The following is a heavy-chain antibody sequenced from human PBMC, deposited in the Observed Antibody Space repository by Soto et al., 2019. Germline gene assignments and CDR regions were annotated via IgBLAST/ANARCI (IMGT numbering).Heavy chain of an antibody. Sequence: GASVKVSCKVSGYTLTELSMHWVRQAPGKGLEWMGGFDPEDGETIYAQKFQGRVTMTEDTSTDTAYMELSSLRSEDTAVYYCATDLSIAAASNWFDPWGQGTLVTVSS. V-gene: IGHV1-24*01. J-gene: IGHJ5*02. CDR3: ATDLSIAAASNWFDP. CDR1: GYTLTELS. D-gene: IGHD6-13*01. CDR2: FDPEDGET.